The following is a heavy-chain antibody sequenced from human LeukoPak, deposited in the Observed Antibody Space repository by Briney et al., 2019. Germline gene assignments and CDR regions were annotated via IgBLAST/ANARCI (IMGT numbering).Heavy chain of an antibody. Sequence: AETLSLTCAVSGYSINNAHYWAWIRQPPGRGLEWIGNISQSGIASYDSSLKSRVTISLDSSKNYFSLNLRSVTAADTAVYFCARASVEHSIVAGDYFDYWGQGTLVTVSS. CDR2: ISQSGIA. CDR1: GYSINNAHY. D-gene: IGHD2-15*01. V-gene: IGHV4-38-2*01. J-gene: IGHJ4*02. CDR3: ARASVEHSIVAGDYFDY.